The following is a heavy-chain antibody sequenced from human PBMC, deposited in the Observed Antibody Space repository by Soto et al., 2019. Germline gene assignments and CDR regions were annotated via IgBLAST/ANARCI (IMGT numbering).Heavy chain of an antibody. Sequence: QAQLVQSGAEVRKPGASVKVSCKASGYIFMNFALHWVRQAPGQRFEWMGWINAGNGKTEYSQKFQGRITIIRDTSASTAYMELSDLRSEDTAVYFCARVPRYSFEIVQVPAVMFEDWSDPWGQGTLVTVSS. CDR1: GYIFMNFA. D-gene: IGHD2-2*01. V-gene: IGHV1-3*01. J-gene: IGHJ5*02. CDR3: ARVPRYSFEIVQVPAVMFEDWSDP. CDR2: INAGNGKT.